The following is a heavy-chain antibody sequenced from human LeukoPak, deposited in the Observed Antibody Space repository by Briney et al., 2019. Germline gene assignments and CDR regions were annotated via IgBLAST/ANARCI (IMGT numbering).Heavy chain of an antibody. Sequence: GGSLRLSCAASGFTFNSYAMSWVRQAPEKGLEWVSGISGSDGSTYYADSVKGRFSISRDNSKKTLFLQMNSLRAEDTAVYYCAKSGYSSGWFRAFDIWGQGTLVTVSS. D-gene: IGHD6-19*01. V-gene: IGHV3-23*01. CDR2: ISGSDGST. CDR3: AKSGYSSGWFRAFDI. J-gene: IGHJ3*02. CDR1: GFTFNSYA.